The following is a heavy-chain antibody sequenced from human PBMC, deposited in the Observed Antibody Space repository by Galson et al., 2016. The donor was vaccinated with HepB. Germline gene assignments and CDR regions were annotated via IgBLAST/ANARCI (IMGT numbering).Heavy chain of an antibody. CDR3: AKDVAPPAIAVPGTWGNWFDP. J-gene: IGHJ5*02. CDR1: GFTFRDYG. Sequence: SLRLSCAASGFTFRDYGMHWVRQAPGKGLDWVAVISHDGSNTYYADSVKGRFTISRDNSKNTLYLQMNSLRAEDTAVYYCAKDVAPPAIAVPGTWGNWFDPWGQGTLVTVSS. V-gene: IGHV3-30*18. D-gene: IGHD6-19*01. CDR2: ISHDGSNT.